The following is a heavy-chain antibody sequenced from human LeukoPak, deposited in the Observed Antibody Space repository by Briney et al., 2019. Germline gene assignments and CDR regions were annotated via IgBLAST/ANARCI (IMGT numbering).Heavy chain of an antibody. CDR2: IYTSGRT. V-gene: IGHV4-4*07. J-gene: IGHJ4*02. D-gene: IGHD6-13*01. CDR1: GGSISSYY. CDR3: AIVNSSSTFDY. Sequence: PSETLSLTCTVSGGSISSYYWSCVRQPARKGLEWVGRIYTSGRTNYNPSLKSRVTMSVDTCTKQFSLKRRSLNAAATPLYYCAIVNSSSTFDYWRQGTLITVTS.